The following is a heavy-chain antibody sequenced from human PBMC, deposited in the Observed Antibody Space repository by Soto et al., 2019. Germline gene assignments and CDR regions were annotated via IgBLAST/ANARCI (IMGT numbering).Heavy chain of an antibody. CDR3: ARVTHPYYDFWSGYFNWFDP. CDR1: GYTFTGYY. Sequence: ASVKVSFKASGYTFTGYYMHWLRQAPGQGLEWMGWINPNSGGTNYAQKFQGRVTMTRDTSISTAYMELSRLRSDDTAVYYCARVTHPYYDFWSGYFNWFDPWGQGTLVTVSS. CDR2: INPNSGGT. J-gene: IGHJ5*02. V-gene: IGHV1-2*02. D-gene: IGHD3-3*01.